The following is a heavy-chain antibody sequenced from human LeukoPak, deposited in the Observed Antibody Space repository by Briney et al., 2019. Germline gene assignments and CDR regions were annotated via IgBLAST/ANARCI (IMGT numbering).Heavy chain of an antibody. CDR1: GFTFSTYA. D-gene: IGHD3-16*02. J-gene: IGHJ4*02. Sequence: GGSLRLSCAASGFTFSTYAMSWVRQAPGKGLEWVSTISGSGANTYYADSVRGRFTISRDNSKNTLYLHMNSLRAEDTAVYYCAQERAGYTNPYYFDYWGQGTLVTVSS. CDR3: AQERAGYTNPYYFDY. V-gene: IGHV3-23*01. CDR2: ISGSGANT.